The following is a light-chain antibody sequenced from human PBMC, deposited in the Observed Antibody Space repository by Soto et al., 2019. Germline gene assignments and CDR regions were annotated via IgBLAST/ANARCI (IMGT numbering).Light chain of an antibody. V-gene: IGLV2-14*01. Sequence: QSALTQPASVSGSPGQSIAISCTGTSSDVGGYNYVSWYQQHPGTAPKLMLYDVAIRPSGVSDRFSGSKSGNTASLTISGLQAEDEADYYCTSYTTSSTDVFGTGTKLTVL. CDR1: SSDVGGYNY. J-gene: IGLJ1*01. CDR2: DVA. CDR3: TSYTTSSTDV.